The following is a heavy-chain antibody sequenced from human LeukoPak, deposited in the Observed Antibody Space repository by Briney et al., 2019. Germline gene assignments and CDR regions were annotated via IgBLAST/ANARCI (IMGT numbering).Heavy chain of an antibody. CDR2: ISTSNRYI. D-gene: IGHD3-10*01. V-gene: IGHV3-21*01. J-gene: IGHJ6*03. CDR3: ARVRKDIQSMVRGQNYYYYYMDV. CDR1: GFSFSSYP. Sequence: GGSLRLSCAASGFSFSSYPLIWVRQAPGKGLEWVSSISTSNRYIYYADSVKGRFTISRDNAKNSLYLQMNSLRAEDTAVYYCARVRKDIQSMVRGQNYYYYYMDVWGKGTTVTISS.